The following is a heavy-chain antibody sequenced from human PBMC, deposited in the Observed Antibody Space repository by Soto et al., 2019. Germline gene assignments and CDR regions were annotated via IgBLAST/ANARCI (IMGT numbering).Heavy chain of an antibody. CDR3: AKDPIPEWNLPPMYYFDY. CDR2: LSGSGSNT. Sequence: PGGSLRLSCAASGFTFTTYAMSWVRQAPGTGLEWVSGLSGSGSNTYYSDSVKGRFTISRDNSKNTLYLQMNSLRAEDTAVYYYAKDPIPEWNLPPMYYFDYWGQGALVTVSS. CDR1: GFTFTTYA. D-gene: IGHD1-7*01. J-gene: IGHJ4*02. V-gene: IGHV3-23*01.